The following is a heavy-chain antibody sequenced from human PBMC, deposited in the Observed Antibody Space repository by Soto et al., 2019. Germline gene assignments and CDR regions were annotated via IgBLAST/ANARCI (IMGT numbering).Heavy chain of an antibody. V-gene: IGHV3-74*01. CDR3: ARRHQIAYYYGMGV. D-gene: IGHD2-21*01. Sequence: EVQLVESGGGLVQLGGFLRLSCATSGFTFSDYWMNWVRQAPGKGLVWVSRINSDGSSTGHADSVKGRFTISRDNAKNTLYLQMNSLRGEDTAVYYCARRHQIAYYYGMGVWGQGTTVTVSS. J-gene: IGHJ6*02. CDR2: INSDGSST. CDR1: GFTFSDYW.